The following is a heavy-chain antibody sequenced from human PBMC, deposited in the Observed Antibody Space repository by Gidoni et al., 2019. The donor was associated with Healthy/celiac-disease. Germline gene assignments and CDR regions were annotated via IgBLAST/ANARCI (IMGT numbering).Heavy chain of an antibody. V-gene: IGHV2-26*01. CDR1: GFSLSNARMG. D-gene: IGHD2-2*01. CDR2: IFSNDEK. CDR3: ARIRGVVVPAAPGRGNYNWFDP. J-gene: IGHJ5*02. Sequence: QVTLKESGPVLVKPTETLTLTCTVSGFSLSNARMGVSWIRQRPGKALEWLAHIFSNDEKSYSTSLKSRLTISKDTSKSQVVLTMTNMDPVDTATYYCARIRGVVVPAAPGRGNYNWFDPWGQGTLVTVSS.